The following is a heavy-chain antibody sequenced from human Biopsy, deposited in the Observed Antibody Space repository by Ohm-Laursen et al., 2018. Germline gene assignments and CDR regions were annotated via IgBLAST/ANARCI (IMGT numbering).Heavy chain of an antibody. Sequence: SLRLSCTASGFPFSDYYMSWIRQAPGKGLEWISYIASSGGTTYYVDSVKGRFTISRDNAEKSLYLQMNSLRAEDTAVYYCARGRRTSGWPYFANWGQGTLVIVS. CDR2: IASSGGTT. V-gene: IGHV3-11*01. CDR3: ARGRRTSGWPYFAN. J-gene: IGHJ4*02. CDR1: GFPFSDYY. D-gene: IGHD6-19*01.